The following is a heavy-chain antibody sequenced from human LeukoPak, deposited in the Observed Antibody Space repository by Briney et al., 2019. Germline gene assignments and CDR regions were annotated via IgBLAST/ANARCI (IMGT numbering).Heavy chain of an antibody. CDR1: SASISSYY. Sequence: PSETLSLTRTVSSASISSYYWGWIRQSPGKGLEWIGYIQNTGGTNYNPSLKSRVSISKDTSKNQFSLQVRSVTAADTAVYYCVKHGSGWSFDYWGQGTLVTVSS. J-gene: IGHJ4*02. D-gene: IGHD6-19*01. CDR3: VKHGSGWSFDY. V-gene: IGHV4-59*01. CDR2: IQNTGGT.